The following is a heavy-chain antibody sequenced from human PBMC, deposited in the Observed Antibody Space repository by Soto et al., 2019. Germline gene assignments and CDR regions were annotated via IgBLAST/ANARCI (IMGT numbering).Heavy chain of an antibody. Sequence: PSQTLSLTCAISGDSVSSNSATWNWIRQSPSRGLEWLGRTFYRSKWYNEYAVSVKSRININPDTSKNQFSLQLNSVTPEDTAVYYCARGLGYCSGGSCSHNWFDPWGQGTLVSVSS. V-gene: IGHV6-1*01. J-gene: IGHJ5*02. CDR1: GDSVSSNSAT. CDR3: ARGLGYCSGGSCSHNWFDP. CDR2: TFYRSKWYN. D-gene: IGHD2-15*01.